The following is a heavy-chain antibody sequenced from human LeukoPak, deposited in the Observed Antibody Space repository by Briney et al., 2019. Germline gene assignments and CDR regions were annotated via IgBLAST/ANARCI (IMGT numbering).Heavy chain of an antibody. D-gene: IGHD3-22*01. J-gene: IGHJ5*02. V-gene: IGHV4-4*07. Sequence: PSETLSLTCPVSGGSISNYYYWTWIRQPAGKGLEWIGRIYTSGSTNYNPSLKSRVTMSVDTSKNQFSLKLSSVTAADTAVYYCAREGSEYHYDHSGWFDPWGQGTLVTVSS. CDR3: AREGSEYHYDHSGWFDP. CDR2: IYTSGST. CDR1: GGSISNYY.